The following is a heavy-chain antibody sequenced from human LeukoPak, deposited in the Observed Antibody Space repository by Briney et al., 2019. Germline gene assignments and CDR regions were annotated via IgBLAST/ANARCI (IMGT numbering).Heavy chain of an antibody. V-gene: IGHV1-69*05. D-gene: IGHD3-3*01. J-gene: IGHJ6*03. CDR3: ATVANYDFWSVYLSNRHYYYMDV. Sequence: SVKVSCKASGGTFSSYAISWVRQAPGQGLEWMGGIIPIFGTANYAQKFQGRGTITTDESPSTAYIGLSSLRSEDTAVYYCATVANYDFWSVYLSNRHYYYMDVWGKGTTVTVSS. CDR1: GGTFSSYA. CDR2: IIPIFGTA.